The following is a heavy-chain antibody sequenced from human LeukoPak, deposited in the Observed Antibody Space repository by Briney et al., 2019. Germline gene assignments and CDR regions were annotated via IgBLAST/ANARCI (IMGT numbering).Heavy chain of an antibody. V-gene: IGHV3-21*01. D-gene: IGHD6-19*01. J-gene: IGHJ6*03. Sequence: GGSLRLSCAASGFTFSSYSMNWVRQAPGKGLEWVSSISSSSSYIYYADSVKGRFTISRDNAKNPLYLQMNSLSAEDTAVYYCARAGRVAVAGTYYYYYYMDVWGKGTTVTVSS. CDR1: GFTFSSYS. CDR2: ISSSSSYI. CDR3: ARAGRVAVAGTYYYYYYMDV.